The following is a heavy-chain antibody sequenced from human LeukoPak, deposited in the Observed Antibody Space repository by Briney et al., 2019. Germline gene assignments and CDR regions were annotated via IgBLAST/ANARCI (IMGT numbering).Heavy chain of an antibody. CDR2: IIPIFGTA. J-gene: IGHJ4*02. CDR3: ARGEPMAARSLDY. CDR1: GGTFSSYA. D-gene: IGHD6-6*01. Sequence: GASVKVSCKASGGTFSSYAISWVRQAPGQGLEWMGGIIPIFGTANYAQKFQGRVTITADESTSAAYMELSSLRSEDTAVYYCARGEPMAARSLDYWGQGTLVTVSS. V-gene: IGHV1-69*01.